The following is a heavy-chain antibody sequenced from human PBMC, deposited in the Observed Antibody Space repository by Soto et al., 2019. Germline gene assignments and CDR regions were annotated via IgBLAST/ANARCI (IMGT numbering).Heavy chain of an antibody. Sequence: QVQLVESGGGVVQPRRSLRLSCAASGFTFSSYGMHWVRQAPGKGLEWVAVIWYDGSNKYYADSVKGRFTISRDNSKNTLYLQMNSLRAEDTAVYYCARETGIAVAGMGYYYGMDVWGQGTTVTVSS. J-gene: IGHJ6*02. CDR2: IWYDGSNK. D-gene: IGHD6-19*01. CDR3: ARETGIAVAGMGYYYGMDV. V-gene: IGHV3-33*01. CDR1: GFTFSSYG.